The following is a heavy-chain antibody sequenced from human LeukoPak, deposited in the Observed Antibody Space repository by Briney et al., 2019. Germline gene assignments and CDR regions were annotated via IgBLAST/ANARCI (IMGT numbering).Heavy chain of an antibody. J-gene: IGHJ6*03. CDR1: GFTFSNYW. V-gene: IGHV3-7*03. CDR3: ARDPSSWYYYYMDV. Sequence: TGGSLRLSCAASGFTFSNYWMSWVRQAPGKGLEWVANIKQDGSEKYYVDSVKGRFTISRDNAKNSLYLQMNSLRAEDTAVYYCARDPSSWYYYYMDVWGKGTTVTVSS. CDR2: IKQDGSEK. D-gene: IGHD6-13*01.